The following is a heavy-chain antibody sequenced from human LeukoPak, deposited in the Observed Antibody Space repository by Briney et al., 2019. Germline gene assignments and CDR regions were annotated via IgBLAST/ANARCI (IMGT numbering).Heavy chain of an antibody. D-gene: IGHD5-18*01. CDR1: GFTFSSYA. CDR3: ARVRPYSTAMRAFDI. J-gene: IGHJ3*02. CDR2: ISYDGSNK. Sequence: GGSLRLSCAASGFTFSSYAMHWVRQAPGKGLEWVAVISYDGSNKYYADSVKGRFTISRDNSKNTLYLQMNSLRAEDTAVYYCARVRPYSTAMRAFDIWGQGTMVTVSS. V-gene: IGHV3-30-3*01.